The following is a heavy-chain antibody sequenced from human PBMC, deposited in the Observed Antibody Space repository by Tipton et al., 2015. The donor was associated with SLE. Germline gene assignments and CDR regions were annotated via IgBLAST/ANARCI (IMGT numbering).Heavy chain of an antibody. CDR2: IYYSGDT. CDR3: ARGARGNSYGSDEDFDY. Sequence: TLSLTCSVPGGSMTGSYWSWVRQPPGRGLEWIGSIYYSGDTHYNPSLNSRVTMSADTSKNQFSLRLSSVTTADTAVYYCARGARGNSYGSDEDFDYWGQGTLVTVSS. V-gene: IGHV4-59*01. D-gene: IGHD5-18*01. CDR1: GGSMTGSY. J-gene: IGHJ4*02.